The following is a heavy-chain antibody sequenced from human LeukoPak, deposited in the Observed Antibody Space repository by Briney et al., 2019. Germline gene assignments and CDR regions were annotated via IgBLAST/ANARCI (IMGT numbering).Heavy chain of an antibody. CDR3: ARVVYSSGIFDY. J-gene: IGHJ4*02. D-gene: IGHD6-19*01. Sequence: GASVKVSCKASGYSFVGYGITWVRQAPGQGLEWMGWFNPENGNTDYAQKVQGRVTMTADTSTSTSYMELSSLRSEDTAVYYCARVVYSSGIFDYWGQGTLVTVSS. CDR2: FNPENGNT. CDR1: GYSFVGYG. V-gene: IGHV1-18*01.